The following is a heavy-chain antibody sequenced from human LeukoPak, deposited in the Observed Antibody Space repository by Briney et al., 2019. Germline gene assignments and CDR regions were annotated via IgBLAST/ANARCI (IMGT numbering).Heavy chain of an antibody. J-gene: IGHJ3*02. V-gene: IGHV3-21*01. CDR1: GFTFSSYT. CDR2: ISSSSSYI. CDR3: ARDTYCTSTTCPEGEAFDI. D-gene: IGHD2-2*01. Sequence: GGSLRLSCEASGFTFSSYTMNWVRQAPGKGLEWVSSISSSSSYIYYADSVKGRFTISRDNAKNSLFLQMNRLRAEDTAVYYCARDTYCTSTTCPEGEAFDIWGQGTMVTVSS.